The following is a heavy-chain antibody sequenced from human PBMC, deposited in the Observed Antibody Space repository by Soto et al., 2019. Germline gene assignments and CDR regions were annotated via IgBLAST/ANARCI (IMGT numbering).Heavy chain of an antibody. D-gene: IGHD4-17*01. CDR1: GFTFSSYG. CDR3: TRDMDYGDRAFGDY. V-gene: IGHV3-30*03. Sequence: QVQLVESGGGVVQPGRSLRLSCAASGFTFSSYGMHWVRQAPGKGLEWVAVISYDGSKKYYADSVKGRFTISRDNSKNTLYLQINGLRTEDTAVYYCTRDMDYGDRAFGDYWGQGTLVTVSS. J-gene: IGHJ4*02. CDR2: ISYDGSKK.